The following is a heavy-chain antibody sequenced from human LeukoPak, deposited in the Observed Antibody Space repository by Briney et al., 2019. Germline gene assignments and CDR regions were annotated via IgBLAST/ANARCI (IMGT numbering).Heavy chain of an antibody. CDR2: ISPTGSTT. Sequence: PGGSLRLSCTASGFSFSGHWMHWARQPPGKGLVWVSRISPTGSTTSYADSVKGRFTVSRDNAKNTLYLQVNNLRAEDTAVYYCAKEKAAARPYGMDVWGQGTTVTVSS. V-gene: IGHV3-74*01. CDR3: AKEKAAARPYGMDV. D-gene: IGHD6-13*01. J-gene: IGHJ6*02. CDR1: GFSFSGHW.